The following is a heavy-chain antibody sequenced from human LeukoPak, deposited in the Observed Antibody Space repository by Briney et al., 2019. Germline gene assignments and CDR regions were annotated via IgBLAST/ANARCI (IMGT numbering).Heavy chain of an antibody. CDR1: GGSISSSNR. D-gene: IGHD3-10*01. J-gene: IGHJ3*02. Sequence: PSGTLSLTCAVSGGSISSSNRWSWVRQPPGKGLEWIGEIYHSGSTNYNPSLKSRVTISVDKSKNQFSLKLSSVTAADTAVYYCARSLWFGELSYAFDIWGQGTMVTVSS. V-gene: IGHV4-4*02. CDR2: IYHSGST. CDR3: ARSLWFGELSYAFDI.